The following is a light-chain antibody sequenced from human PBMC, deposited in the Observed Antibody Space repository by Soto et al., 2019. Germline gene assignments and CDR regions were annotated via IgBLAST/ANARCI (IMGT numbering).Light chain of an antibody. J-gene: IGKJ2*01. CDR2: LGS. CDR1: QSLLHYNGYNY. V-gene: IGKV2-28*01. CDR3: MQAVQAPLT. Sequence: DIVMTQSPVSLPVTPGEPASISCRSSQSLLHYNGYNYLDWYLQKPGQSPQLLIYLGSNRASGVPDRFSGSGSGTEFTLQINRVEAEDVAVYYCMQAVQAPLTFGQGTKLEIK.